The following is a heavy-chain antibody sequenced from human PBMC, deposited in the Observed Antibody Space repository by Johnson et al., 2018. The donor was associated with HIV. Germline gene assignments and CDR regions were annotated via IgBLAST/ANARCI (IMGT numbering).Heavy chain of an antibody. Sequence: VQLVESGGGLVQPGGSLRLSCAASGFTVSSNYMSWVRQAPGKGLEWVSVIYSGGSTYYADSVKGRFTISRDNSKNTLYLQMPSLRIEDTAVYYCAREELEPDVFDIWGQGTMVTVSS. D-gene: IGHD1-1*01. CDR2: IYSGGST. V-gene: IGHV3-66*02. CDR1: GFTVSSNY. J-gene: IGHJ3*02. CDR3: AREELEPDVFDI.